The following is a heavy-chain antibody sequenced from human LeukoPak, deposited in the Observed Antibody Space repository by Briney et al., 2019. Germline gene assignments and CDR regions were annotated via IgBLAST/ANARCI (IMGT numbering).Heavy chain of an antibody. V-gene: IGHV1-2*02. Sequence: ASVKVSCKASGYSFTAYYMHWVRQAPGQGLEWMGWINPNSGGTNYAQKFQGRVTMTRDTSISTAYMELSRLRSDDTAVYYCARVGDYYGSGSYYMRPYYFGYWGQGTLVTVSS. D-gene: IGHD3-10*01. J-gene: IGHJ4*02. CDR1: GYSFTAYY. CDR2: INPNSGGT. CDR3: ARVGDYYGSGSYYMRPYYFGY.